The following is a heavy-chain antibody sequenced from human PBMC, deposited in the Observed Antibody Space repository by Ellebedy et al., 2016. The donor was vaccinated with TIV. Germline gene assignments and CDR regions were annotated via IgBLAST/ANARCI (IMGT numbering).Heavy chain of an antibody. Sequence: GESLKISCKGSGYSFTNYWIGWVRQMPGKGQEWMGIIYPGDSDTTYSPSFQGQVTISADKSISTAYLQWSSLKASDTAMYYCARGVAHNYYYYYMDVWGKGTTVTVSS. CDR2: IYPGDSDT. CDR1: GYSFTNYW. J-gene: IGHJ6*03. V-gene: IGHV5-51*01. CDR3: ARGVAHNYYYYYMDV. D-gene: IGHD2-15*01.